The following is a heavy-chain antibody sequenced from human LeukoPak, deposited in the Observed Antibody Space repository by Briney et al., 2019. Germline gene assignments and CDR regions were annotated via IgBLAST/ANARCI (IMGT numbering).Heavy chain of an antibody. CDR1: GGTFSSYA. CDR3: ARDPSLRLSVPTYDY. D-gene: IGHD3-16*02. V-gene: IGHV1-69*05. J-gene: IGHJ4*02. CDR2: IIPIFGTA. Sequence: SVKVSCKASGGTFSSYAISWVRQAPGQGLEWMGRIIPIFGTANYAQKFQGRVTITTDESTSTAYMELSSLRSEDTAMYYCARDPSLRLSVPTYDYWGQGTLVTVSS.